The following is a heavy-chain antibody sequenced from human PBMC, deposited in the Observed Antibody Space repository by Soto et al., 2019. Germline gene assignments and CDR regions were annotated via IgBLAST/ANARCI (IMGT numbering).Heavy chain of an antibody. CDR3: ARAPYYDFWSGYYAPRHMDV. J-gene: IGHJ6*02. D-gene: IGHD3-3*01. V-gene: IGHV1-58*02. CDR1: GFTFTSSA. CDR2: IVVGSGNT. Sequence: SVKVSCKASGFTFTSSAMQWVRQARGQRLEWIGWIVVGSGNTNYAQKFQERVTITRDMSTSTAYMELSSLRSEDTAVYYCARAPYYDFWSGYYAPRHMDVWGQGTTVTVSS.